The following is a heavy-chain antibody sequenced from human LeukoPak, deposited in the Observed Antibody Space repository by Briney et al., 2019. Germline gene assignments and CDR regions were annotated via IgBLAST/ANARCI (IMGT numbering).Heavy chain of an antibody. V-gene: IGHV4-30-4*01. Sequence: PSQTLSLTCAVSGGSISSGDYYWRWIRQPPGKGLEWIGYIYYSGSTYYNPSLKSRVTISVDTPKNQFSLNLSSVTAADTAVYYCARTRYNGYDRHFDSWGQGSLVTVSS. CDR3: ARTRYNGYDRHFDS. J-gene: IGHJ4*02. CDR2: IYYSGST. CDR1: GGSISSGDYY. D-gene: IGHD5-12*01.